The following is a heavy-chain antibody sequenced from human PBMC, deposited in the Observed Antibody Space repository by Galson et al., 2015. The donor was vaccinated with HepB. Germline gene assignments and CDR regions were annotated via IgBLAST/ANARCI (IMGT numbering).Heavy chain of an antibody. CDR2: IIPIFGTA. CDR1: GGTFRSYA. D-gene: IGHD5-18*01. V-gene: IGHV1-69*13. CDR3: ARSPLYPTAYFDY. J-gene: IGHJ4*02. Sequence: SVKVSCKASGGTFRSYAIIWVRQAPGQGLEWIGGIIPIFGTANYAQKFQGRVTITADESTSTAYMELSSLRSEDTAVYYCARSPLYPTAYFDYWGQGTLVTVSS.